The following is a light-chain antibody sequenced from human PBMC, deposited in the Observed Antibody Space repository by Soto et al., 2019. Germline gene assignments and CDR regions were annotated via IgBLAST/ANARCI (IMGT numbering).Light chain of an antibody. Sequence: QSVLTQPPSVSEAPGQRVTISCTGSSSNIGAGYEAHWYQQVPGTAPKLLIYENNNRPSGVPDLFSGSKSGTSASLAITGLQAEDEAEYYCQSSDSSLSGYVFGTGTKLTVL. CDR3: QSSDSSLSGYV. CDR2: ENN. J-gene: IGLJ1*01. V-gene: IGLV1-40*01. CDR1: SSNIGAGYE.